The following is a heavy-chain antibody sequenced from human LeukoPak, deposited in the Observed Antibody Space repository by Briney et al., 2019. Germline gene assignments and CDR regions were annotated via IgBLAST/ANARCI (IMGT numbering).Heavy chain of an antibody. CDR2: IYYSGST. CDR3: ARQEYSSSWTFDY. CDR1: GGSISSYY. V-gene: IGHV4-59*08. D-gene: IGHD6-6*01. J-gene: IGHJ4*02. Sequence: SETLSLTCTVSGGSISSYYWSWIRQPPGKGLEWIGYIYYSGSTNYNPSLKSRVTISVDTSKNQFSLKLSSVTAADTAVYYCARQEYSSSWTFDYWGQGTLVTVSS.